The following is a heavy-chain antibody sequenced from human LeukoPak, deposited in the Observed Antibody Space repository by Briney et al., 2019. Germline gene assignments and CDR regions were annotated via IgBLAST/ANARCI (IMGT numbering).Heavy chain of an antibody. CDR1: GFTFNSYW. Sequence: GGSLRLSCTASGFTFNSYWMSWVRQAPGKGLEWVASIKEDGSEKYYVDSVKGRFTISRDSGKMPLSLQMNSLRAEDTAAYYCVRTDYGYFRYFYFDLWGRGTPVTVS. V-gene: IGHV3-7*01. D-gene: IGHD4-17*01. CDR2: IKEDGSEK. J-gene: IGHJ2*01. CDR3: VRTDYGYFRYFYFDL.